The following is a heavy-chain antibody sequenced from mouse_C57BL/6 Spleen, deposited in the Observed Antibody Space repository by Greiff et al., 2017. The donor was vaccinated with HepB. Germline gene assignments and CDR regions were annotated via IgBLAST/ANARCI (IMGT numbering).Heavy chain of an antibody. CDR2: ISDGGSYT. Sequence: DVMLVESGGGLVKPGGSLKLSCAASGFTFSSYAMSWVRQTPEKRLEWVATISDGGSYTYYPDNVKGRFTISRDNAKNNLYLQMSHLKSEDTAMYYCARVEDDYDRTGFGVWGQGTLVTVSA. CDR1: GFTFSSYA. V-gene: IGHV5-4*03. CDR3: ARVEDDYDRTGFGV. J-gene: IGHJ3*02. D-gene: IGHD2-4*01.